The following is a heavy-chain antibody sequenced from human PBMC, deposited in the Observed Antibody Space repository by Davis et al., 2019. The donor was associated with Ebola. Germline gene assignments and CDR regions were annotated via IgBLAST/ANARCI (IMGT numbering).Heavy chain of an antibody. D-gene: IGHD4-11*01. V-gene: IGHV3-74*01. CDR2: IKSDGSST. CDR3: ARGGTTVTTPLDY. CDR1: GLTFSSYW. Sequence: GESLKISCVASGLTFSSYWMSWVRQAPGKGLVWVSRIKSDGSSTNYADSVKGRFTISRDNAKNTLYLQMNSLRAEDTAVYYCARGGTTVTTPLDYWGQGTLVTVSS. J-gene: IGHJ4*02.